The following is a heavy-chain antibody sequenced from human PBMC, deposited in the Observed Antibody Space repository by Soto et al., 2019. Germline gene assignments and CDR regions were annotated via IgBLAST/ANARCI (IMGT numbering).Heavy chain of an antibody. CDR1: GYTFTSYD. D-gene: IGHD6-13*01. Sequence: QVQLVQSGAEVKKPGASVKVSCKASGYTFTSYDINWVRQATGHGLEWMGWMNPNSGNTGYAQKFQGRVTMTRNTYISTAYMELSSLRSEDTAVYYCATTELAMSSRSSWPYCMDVWGQGTTVTVSS. J-gene: IGHJ6*02. CDR2: MNPNSGNT. CDR3: ATTELAMSSRSSWPYCMDV. V-gene: IGHV1-8*01.